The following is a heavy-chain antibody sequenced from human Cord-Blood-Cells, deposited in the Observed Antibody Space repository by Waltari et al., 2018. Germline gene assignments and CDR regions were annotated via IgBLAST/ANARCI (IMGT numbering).Heavy chain of an antibody. Sequence: EVQLVESGGGLVKPGGSLRLSCAASGFTFSSYSMNWVRQAPGKGLEWVSSISSSSSYIYYADSVKGRFTSSRDNAKNSLYLKMNSLRAEDTAVYYCARDGTPGEWELLKWFDPWGQGTLVTVSS. D-gene: IGHD1-26*01. CDR1: GFTFSSYS. J-gene: IGHJ5*02. CDR3: ARDGTPGEWELLKWFDP. CDR2: ISSSSSYI. V-gene: IGHV3-21*01.